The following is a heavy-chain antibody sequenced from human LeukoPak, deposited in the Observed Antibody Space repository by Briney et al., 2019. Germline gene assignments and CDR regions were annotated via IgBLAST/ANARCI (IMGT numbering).Heavy chain of an antibody. Sequence: GGALRLSCAASGFTFSSYSMNWVRQAPGEGLEWVSSISASSYYIYYADSVKGRFTISRDNSNNSLYLQMNSLRAEDTAVYYCAKDIYGGNWPNDYWGQGTLVTVSS. CDR1: GFTFSSYS. D-gene: IGHD4-23*01. J-gene: IGHJ4*02. CDR3: AKDIYGGNWPNDY. V-gene: IGHV3-21*01. CDR2: ISASSYYI.